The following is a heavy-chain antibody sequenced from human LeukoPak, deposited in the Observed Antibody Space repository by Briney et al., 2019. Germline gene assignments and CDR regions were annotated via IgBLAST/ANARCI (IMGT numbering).Heavy chain of an antibody. D-gene: IGHD3-16*01. Sequence: PGRSLRLSCAASGFTFSSYGMHWVRQAPGKGLEWVAVIWYDGSNKYYADSVKGRFTISRDNSKNTLYLQMNSLRAEDTAVYYCAKDTKAYGGYMDVWGKGTTVTVSS. CDR2: IWYDGSNK. J-gene: IGHJ6*03. V-gene: IGHV3-33*06. CDR1: GFTFSSYG. CDR3: AKDTKAYGGYMDV.